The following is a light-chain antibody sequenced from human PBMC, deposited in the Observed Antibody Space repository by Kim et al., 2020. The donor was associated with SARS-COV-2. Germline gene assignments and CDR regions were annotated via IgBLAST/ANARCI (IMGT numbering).Light chain of an antibody. CDR1: SGSIDDNY. J-gene: IGLJ2*01. V-gene: IGLV6-57*04. CDR3: QSYNRDNVI. Sequence: LTRPHSVSESPGKTVTISCTRSSGSIDDNYVQWYQQRPGGVPTTVIYEDDQRPSGVSDRFSGSIDNSSNSASLTISGLRTEDEADYYCQSYNRDNVIFGGGTQLTVL. CDR2: EDD.